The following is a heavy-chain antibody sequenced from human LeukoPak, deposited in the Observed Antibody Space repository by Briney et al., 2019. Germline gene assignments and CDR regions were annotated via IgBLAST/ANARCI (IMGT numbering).Heavy chain of an antibody. V-gene: IGHV3-74*01. CDR1: GFTFSSYW. J-gene: IGHJ5*02. Sequence: PGGSLRLSCAASGFTFSSYWMHWVRQAPGKGLVWVSRINSDGSSTSYADSVKGRFTISRDNAKNTLYLQMNSLRAEDTAVYYCARARSRIVGATLFDPWGQGTLVTVSS. CDR2: INSDGSST. D-gene: IGHD1-26*01. CDR3: ARARSRIVGATLFDP.